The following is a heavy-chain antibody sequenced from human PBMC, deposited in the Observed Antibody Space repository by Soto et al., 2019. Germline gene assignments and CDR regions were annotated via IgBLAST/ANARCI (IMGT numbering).Heavy chain of an antibody. CDR3: ARDESITGTHYYYYYMDV. V-gene: IGHV1-18*01. J-gene: IGHJ6*03. CDR1: GYTFTSYG. CDR2: ISAYNGNT. D-gene: IGHD1-20*01. Sequence: GASVKVSCKASGYTFTSYGISWVRQAPGQGLEWMGWISAYNGNTNYAQKLQGRVTMTTDTSTSTAYMELRSLRSDDTAVYYCARDESITGTHYYYYYMDVWGKGTTVTVSS.